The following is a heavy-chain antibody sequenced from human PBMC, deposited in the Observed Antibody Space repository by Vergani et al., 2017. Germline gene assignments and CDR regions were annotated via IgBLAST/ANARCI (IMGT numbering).Heavy chain of an antibody. V-gene: IGHV4-34*01. CDR3: ARVNTETNGHLYYYYYMDV. CDR1: GGSFTSYH. CDR2: IDHTGRP. J-gene: IGHJ6*03. Sequence: QVQLQQWGGGLLKPSETLSLTCVVTGGSFTSYHWTWIRQSPGEELEWVGDIDHTGRPDYNPSLKSRLTMSVDKFRNQFSLTLNSVTATDTAIYFCARVNTETNGHLYYYYYMDVWGQGTAVTVS. D-gene: IGHD4-11*01.